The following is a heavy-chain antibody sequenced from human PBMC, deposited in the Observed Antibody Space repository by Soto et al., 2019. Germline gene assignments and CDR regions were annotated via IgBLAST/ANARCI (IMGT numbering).Heavy chain of an antibody. J-gene: IGHJ3*02. Sequence: GGSLRLSCAASGFTFSNAWMSWVRQAPGKGLEWVGRITSKTDGGTTDYAAPVKGRFTISRDDSKNTLYLQMNSLKTEDTAVYYCTTRSGSYYLRAFDIWGQGTMVTVSS. D-gene: IGHD1-26*01. V-gene: IGHV3-15*01. CDR2: ITSKTDGGTT. CDR3: TTRSGSYYLRAFDI. CDR1: GFTFSNAW.